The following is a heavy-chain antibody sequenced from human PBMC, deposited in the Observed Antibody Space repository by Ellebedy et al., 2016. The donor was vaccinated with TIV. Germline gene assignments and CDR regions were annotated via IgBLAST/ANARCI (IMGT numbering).Heavy chain of an antibody. J-gene: IGHJ4*02. CDR3: ATSRSLDY. V-gene: IGHV3-7*03. Sequence: GESLKISCAASGFTFSSYWMSWVRQAPGTGLEWVGNIKQDGSDKNFVDSVKGRFAISRDNADNSLYLQMNSLRVEDTAVYYCATSRSLDYWGQGTLVTVSS. D-gene: IGHD3-10*01. CDR1: GFTFSSYW. CDR2: IKQDGSDK.